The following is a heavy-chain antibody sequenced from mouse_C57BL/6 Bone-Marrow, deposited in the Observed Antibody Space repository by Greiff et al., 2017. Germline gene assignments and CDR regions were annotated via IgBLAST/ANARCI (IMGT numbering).Heavy chain of an antibody. CDR3: ARGAMVYYYAMDY. J-gene: IGHJ4*01. V-gene: IGHV5-16*01. CDR2: INYDGSST. Sequence: EVKVVESEGGLVQPGSSMKLSCTASGFTFSDYYMAWVRQVPEKGLEWVANINYDGSSTYYLDSLKSRFIISRDNAKNILYLQMSSLKSEDTATYYCARGAMVYYYAMDYWGQGTSVTVSS. D-gene: IGHD1-1*02. CDR1: GFTFSDYY.